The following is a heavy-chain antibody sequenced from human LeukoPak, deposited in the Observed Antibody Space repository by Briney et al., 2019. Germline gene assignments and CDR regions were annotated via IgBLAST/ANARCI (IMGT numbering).Heavy chain of an antibody. V-gene: IGHV4-59*01. CDR1: GGSISSYY. CDR3: AREAQDFRTGNHRPGHYDYMDV. J-gene: IGHJ6*03. D-gene: IGHD1-14*01. Sequence: PSETLSLTCGVSGGSISSYYWAWIQQAPGKGLEWIGYIYYAGSTNYNPSLKSRVTMSVDMSRNQFSLRMTSVTAADTAVYYCAREAQDFRTGNHRPGHYDYMDVWGKGTAVTVSS. CDR2: IYYAGST.